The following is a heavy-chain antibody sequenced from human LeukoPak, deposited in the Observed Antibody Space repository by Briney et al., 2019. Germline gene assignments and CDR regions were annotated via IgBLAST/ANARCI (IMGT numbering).Heavy chain of an antibody. J-gene: IGHJ4*02. CDR3: ARVGGSSNFDY. CDR1: GYTFTSFG. Sequence: GASVKVSCTSSGYTFTSFGVTWVRQAPGQGLEWMGWITTYHVNTKYAQKLHGRVTMTTGTSTSTVYMELRSLTSDDTAVYYCARVGGSSNFDYWGQGTPVTVSS. V-gene: IGHV1-18*01. D-gene: IGHD1-26*01. CDR2: ITTYHVNT.